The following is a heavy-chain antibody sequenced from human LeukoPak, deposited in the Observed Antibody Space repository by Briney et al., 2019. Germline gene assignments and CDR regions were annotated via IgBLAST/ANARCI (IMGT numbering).Heavy chain of an antibody. CDR3: ARDYGSGLLPGEYGMDV. J-gene: IGHJ6*02. CDR2: IKEDGSEK. CDR1: GFTFSSYW. V-gene: IGHV3-7*03. Sequence: PGVSLRLSCAASGFTFSSYWMSWVRQTPGKGLEWVANIKEDGSEKNYVDSVKGRFTISRDNAKNSLYLQMNSLRAEDTAVYYCARDYGSGLLPGEYGMDVWGQGITVTVSS. D-gene: IGHD3-10*01.